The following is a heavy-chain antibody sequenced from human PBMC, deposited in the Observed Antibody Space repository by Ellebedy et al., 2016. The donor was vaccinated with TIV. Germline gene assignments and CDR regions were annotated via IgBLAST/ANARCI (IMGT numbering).Heavy chain of an antibody. CDR2: IYYSGTT. Sequence: MPSETLSLTCAVSGDSITSTTYYRAWIRQAPGKGLEWIGTIYYSGTTYYNPSLKSRVSMSVDISKNLFSLKLTSVTAADTAVYFCARDLPGHYYGSGSYFDYWGRGMLVTVSS. D-gene: IGHD3-10*01. J-gene: IGHJ4*02. V-gene: IGHV4-39*02. CDR1: GDSITSTTYY. CDR3: ARDLPGHYYGSGSYFDY.